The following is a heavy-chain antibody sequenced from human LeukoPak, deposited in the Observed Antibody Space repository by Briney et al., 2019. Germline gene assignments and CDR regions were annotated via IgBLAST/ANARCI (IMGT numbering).Heavy chain of an antibody. V-gene: IGHV1-18*01. CDR3: AREDRYYMDV. CDR2: FSADNGNT. J-gene: IGHJ6*03. Sequence: ASVKVSCEASGYTFTSYGISWVRQTPGQGLEWMGWFSADNGNTNYTQKLQGRVTMTTDTSTSTAYMELRSLRSDDTAVYYRAREDRYYMDVWGKGTSVTVSS. CDR1: GYTFTSYG.